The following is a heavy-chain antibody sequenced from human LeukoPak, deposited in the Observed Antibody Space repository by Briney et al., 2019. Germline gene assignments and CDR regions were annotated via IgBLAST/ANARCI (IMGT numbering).Heavy chain of an antibody. Sequence: SETLSLTCSVSGRSISNSYWSWIRQPPGKGLEWIGFIFPSGATYYIPSLRGRVTLLADTSTNQVSLTLTSVTAGDTALYFCARLADTTLAYFFLDSWGQGTLVTVSS. J-gene: IGHJ4*02. CDR2: IFPSGAT. V-gene: IGHV4-4*09. CDR3: ARLADTTLAYFFLDS. CDR1: GRSISNSY. D-gene: IGHD2/OR15-2a*01.